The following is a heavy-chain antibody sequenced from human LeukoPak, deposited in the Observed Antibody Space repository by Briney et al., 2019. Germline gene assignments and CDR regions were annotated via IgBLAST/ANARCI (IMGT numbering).Heavy chain of an antibody. CDR3: AGLTGTTNTPFDY. V-gene: IGHV4-4*09. Sequence: PSETLSLTCTVSGGSISSYYWSWIRQPPGKGLEWIGYIYTSGSTNYNPSLKSRVTISVDTSRNQFSLKLSSVTAADTAVYYCAGLTGTTNTPFDYWGQGTLVTVSS. D-gene: IGHD1-20*01. CDR1: GGSISSYY. CDR2: IYTSGST. J-gene: IGHJ4*02.